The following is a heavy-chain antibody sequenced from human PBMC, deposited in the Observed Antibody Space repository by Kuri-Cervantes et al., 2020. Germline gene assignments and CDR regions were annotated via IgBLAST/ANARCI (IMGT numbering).Heavy chain of an antibody. CDR3: AKDISGSYWD. Sequence: GESLKISCAVSGFTFSNHWMTWVRQAPGKGLEWVATIKPDGKDKFYVDSVKGRFTISRDNAKNSLYLQMNSLRAEDTALYYCAKDISGSYWDWGQGTLVTVSS. D-gene: IGHD1-26*01. CDR2: IKPDGKDK. CDR1: GFTFSNHW. J-gene: IGHJ4*02. V-gene: IGHV3-7*03.